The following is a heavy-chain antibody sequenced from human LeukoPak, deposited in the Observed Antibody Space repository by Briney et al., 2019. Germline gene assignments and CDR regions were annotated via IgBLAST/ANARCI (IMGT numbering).Heavy chain of an antibody. V-gene: IGHV5-51*01. CDR3: ARGGTYYYDSSGYSLFGY. Sequence: GESLKISCKGSGYSFTSYWIDWVRQMPGKGLEWMGIIYPGDSDTRYSPSFQGQVTISADKSISTAYLQWSSLKASDTAMYYCARGGTYYYDSSGYSLFGYWGQGTLVTVSS. J-gene: IGHJ4*02. CDR2: IYPGDSDT. CDR1: GYSFTSYW. D-gene: IGHD3-22*01.